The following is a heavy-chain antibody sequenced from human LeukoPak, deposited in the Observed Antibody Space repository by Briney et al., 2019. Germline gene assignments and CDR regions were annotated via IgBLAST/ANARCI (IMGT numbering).Heavy chain of an antibody. D-gene: IGHD3-22*01. Sequence: GGSLRLSCAASGFTFSSYAMSWVRQAPGKGLEWVAVISYDGSNKYYADSVKGRFTISRDNSKNTLYLQMNSLRAEDTAVYYCAKGEITMIVVVTENAIDYWGQGTLVTVSS. CDR3: AKGEITMIVVVTENAIDY. V-gene: IGHV3-30*18. CDR1: GFTFSSYA. CDR2: ISYDGSNK. J-gene: IGHJ4*02.